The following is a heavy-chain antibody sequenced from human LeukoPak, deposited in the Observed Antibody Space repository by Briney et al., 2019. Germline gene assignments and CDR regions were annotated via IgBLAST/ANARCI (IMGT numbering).Heavy chain of an antibody. D-gene: IGHD2-15*01. CDR1: GFTFSSYA. CDR3: AKDPGYYCSGGSCYVWYLDL. CDR2: ISGSGSNT. Sequence: GSLRLSCAASGFTFSSYAMSWVRQAPGKGLEWVSVISGSGSNTYYADSVKGRFTISGDNSKNTLYLQMNSLRAEDTAVYYCAKDPGYYCSGGSCYVWYLDLWGRGTLVTVSS. V-gene: IGHV3-23*01. J-gene: IGHJ2*01.